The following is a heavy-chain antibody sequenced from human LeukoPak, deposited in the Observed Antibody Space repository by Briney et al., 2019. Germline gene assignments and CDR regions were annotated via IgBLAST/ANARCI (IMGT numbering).Heavy chain of an antibody. CDR2: INP. Sequence: SVKVSCKASGGTFSSYAISWVRQAPGQGLEWMGIINPQKFQGRVTMTRDTSTSTVYMELSSLRSEDTAVYYCARSTDLFYFDYWGQGTLVTVSS. V-gene: IGHV1-69*04. D-gene: IGHD3-3*01. CDR3: ARSTDLFYFDY. CDR1: GGTFSSYA. J-gene: IGHJ4*02.